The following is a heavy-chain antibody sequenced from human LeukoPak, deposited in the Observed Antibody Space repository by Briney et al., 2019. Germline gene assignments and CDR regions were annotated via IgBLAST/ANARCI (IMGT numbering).Heavy chain of an antibody. D-gene: IGHD6-13*01. CDR1: GYSFTSSW. CDR3: ATSEGFLAAAGYFDY. CDR2: IYPGDSDT. J-gene: IGHJ4*02. V-gene: IGHV5-51*01. Sequence: RGESLKISCKGSGYSFTSSWIGWVRQMPGKAPDWIRLIYPGDSDTRYSPAFQGQVTISADKSISTAYLQWSSLKASDTAMYYCATSEGFLAAAGYFDYWGQGTLVTVSS.